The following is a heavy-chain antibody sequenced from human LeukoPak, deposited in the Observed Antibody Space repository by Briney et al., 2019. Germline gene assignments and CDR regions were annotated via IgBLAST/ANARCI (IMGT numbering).Heavy chain of an antibody. V-gene: IGHV1-2*02. CDR3: ARGKSGYSP. J-gene: IGHJ4*02. D-gene: IGHD3-22*01. CDR2: INPHTGAA. Sequence: SVKVSCKVSGYTFTENYIHWVRQTPGRGLEWMGLINPHTGAANYTQNFQGRVTLTRDTSSSTAYMHLSSLRSDDTAVYYCARGKSGYSPWGQGTPVTVSS. CDR1: GYTFTENY.